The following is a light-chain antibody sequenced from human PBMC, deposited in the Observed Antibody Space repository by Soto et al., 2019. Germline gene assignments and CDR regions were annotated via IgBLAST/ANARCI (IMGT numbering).Light chain of an antibody. V-gene: IGKV3-11*01. CDR3: QQRSNWLYT. CDR2: DAS. J-gene: IGKJ2*01. CDR1: QSVSSY. Sequence: EIVLTQSPATLSLSPGERATLSCRASQSVSSYLAWYQQKPGQAPRLLIYDASNRATGIPARFSGSVSGPDFTLTISSLEPEDFAVYYCQQRSNWLYTFGQGTKLEIK.